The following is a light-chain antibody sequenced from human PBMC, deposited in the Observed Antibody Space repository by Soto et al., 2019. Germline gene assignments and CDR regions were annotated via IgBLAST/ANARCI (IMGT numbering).Light chain of an antibody. CDR1: QSVSSNS. V-gene: IGKV3-20*01. CDR2: AAS. CDR3: QYYGASPPFT. Sequence: EIVMTQSPATLSLSPGERSTLSVMSSQSVSSNSLAWYQQKLGQAPRLLLYAASSRATGIPDRFTGSGSGTDFTLTISRLEPEDFAVYYCQYYGASPPFTFGPGTKVDIK. J-gene: IGKJ3*01.